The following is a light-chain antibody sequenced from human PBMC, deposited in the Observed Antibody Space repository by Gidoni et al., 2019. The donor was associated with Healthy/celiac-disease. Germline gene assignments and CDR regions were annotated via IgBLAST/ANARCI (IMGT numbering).Light chain of an antibody. CDR2: CAS. J-gene: IGKJ3*01. Sequence: ESVLTQSPGTLSLSPGERATLSCRASQSVSSSDLAWYQQKPGQAPRLLIYCASSRATGIPDRFSCSWSGTDFTLTISRLEPEDFAVYYCQQYGSSPLFGPYTNVDIK. V-gene: IGKV3-20*01. CDR1: QSVSSSD. CDR3: QQYGSSPL.